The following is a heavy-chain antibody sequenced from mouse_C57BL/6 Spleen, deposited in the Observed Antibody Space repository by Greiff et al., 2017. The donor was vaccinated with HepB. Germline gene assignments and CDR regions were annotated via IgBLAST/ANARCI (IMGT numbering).Heavy chain of an antibody. CDR3: ARDRYYGSLAWFAY. D-gene: IGHD1-1*01. Sequence: EVKLMESGPGLVKPSQSLSLTCSVTGYSITSGYYWNWIRQFPGNKLEWMGYISYDGSNNYNPSLKNRISITRDTSKNQFFLKLNSVTTEDTATYYCARDRYYGSLAWFAYWGQGTLVTVSA. CDR2: ISYDGSN. CDR1: GYSITSGYY. J-gene: IGHJ3*01. V-gene: IGHV3-6*01.